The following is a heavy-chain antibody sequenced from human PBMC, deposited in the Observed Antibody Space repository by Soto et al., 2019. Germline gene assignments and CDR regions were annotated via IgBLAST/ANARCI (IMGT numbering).Heavy chain of an antibody. V-gene: IGHV4-39*01. D-gene: IGHD1-1*01. CDR2: IYYSGST. Sequence: SETLSLTCTVSGGSISSSSYYWGWIRQPPGKGLEWIGSIYYSGSTYYNPSLKSRVTISVDTSKNQFSLKLSSVTAADTAVYYCARAGLDPPDYSYHYMDVWGKGTTVTVSS. CDR1: GGSISSSSYY. J-gene: IGHJ6*03. CDR3: ARAGLDPPDYSYHYMDV.